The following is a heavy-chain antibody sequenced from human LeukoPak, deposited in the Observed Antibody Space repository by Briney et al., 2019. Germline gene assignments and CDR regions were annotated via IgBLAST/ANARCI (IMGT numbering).Heavy chain of an antibody. V-gene: IGHV1-18*01. J-gene: IGHJ4*02. CDR3: ARDSDRWAGYCSSTGCYTRGLFDY. Sequence: ASVKVSCKASGYTFTSYGISWVRQAPGQGLEWMGWISAYNGNTNYAQKLQGRVTMTTDTSTSTAYMELRSLRSDDTAVYYCARDSDRWAGYCSSTGCYTRGLFDYWGQGTLVTVSS. D-gene: IGHD2-2*02. CDR2: ISAYNGNT. CDR1: GYTFTSYG.